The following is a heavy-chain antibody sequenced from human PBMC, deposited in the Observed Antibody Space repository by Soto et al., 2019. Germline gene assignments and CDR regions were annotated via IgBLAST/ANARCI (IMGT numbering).Heavy chain of an antibody. J-gene: IGHJ4*02. Sequence: PSETLSLTCTVSGGSISSSSYYWGWIRQPPGKGLEWIGSIYYSGSTYYNPSLKSRVTISVDTSKNQFSLKLSSVTAADTAVYYCASHLYCSGGSCYPGPFDYWGQGTLVTVS. CDR3: ASHLYCSGGSCYPGPFDY. CDR1: GGSISSSSYY. D-gene: IGHD2-15*01. V-gene: IGHV4-39*01. CDR2: IYYSGST.